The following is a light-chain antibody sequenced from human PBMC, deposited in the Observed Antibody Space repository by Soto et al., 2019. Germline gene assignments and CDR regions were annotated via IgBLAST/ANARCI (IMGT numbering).Light chain of an antibody. Sequence: EIVLTQSPGSLSLSPGEGATLSCRASQSVSSSFFAWYQQKPGQAPRLLIYGASRRSTGVPDMSSGSGSGTDFTLSISSLEPEGFVVYYWQQSESSVTVGQGTKVEI. V-gene: IGKV3-20*01. J-gene: IGKJ1*01. CDR2: GAS. CDR1: QSVSSSF. CDR3: QQSESSVT.